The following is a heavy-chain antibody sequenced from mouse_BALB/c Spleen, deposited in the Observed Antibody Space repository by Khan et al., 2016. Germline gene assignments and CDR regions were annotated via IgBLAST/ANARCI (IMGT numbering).Heavy chain of an antibody. Sequence: QIQLVQSGPELKRPGKTVKISCKAAGYTFTNYGINWVKQAPGKGLKWMGWINTYRGESTYADDFKGRFAFSLETSANTAYLQINNLKNEEPATYLCARYRDYYGSTRYFDNWDAGTTVTDSS. CDR3: ARYRDYYGSTRYFDN. V-gene: IGHV9-3-1*01. CDR2: INTYRGES. CDR1: GYTFTNYG. J-gene: IGHJ1*01. D-gene: IGHD1-1*01.